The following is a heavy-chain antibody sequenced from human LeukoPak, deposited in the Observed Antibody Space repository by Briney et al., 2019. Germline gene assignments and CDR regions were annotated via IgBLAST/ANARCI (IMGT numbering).Heavy chain of an antibody. J-gene: IGHJ3*02. CDR3: ARDGPAPAAMPAYAFDI. Sequence: PGGSPRLSCAASGFTFSGSAMHWVRQASGKGLEWVGRIRSKANSYATAYAASVKGRFTISRDDSKNTAYLQMNSLKTEDTAVYYCARDGPAPAAMPAYAFDIWGQGTMVTVSS. CDR2: IRSKANSYAT. CDR1: GFTFSGSA. D-gene: IGHD2-2*01. V-gene: IGHV3-73*01.